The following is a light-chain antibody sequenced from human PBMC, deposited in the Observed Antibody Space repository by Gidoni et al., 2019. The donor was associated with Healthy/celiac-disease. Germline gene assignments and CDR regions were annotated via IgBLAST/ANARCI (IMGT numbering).Light chain of an antibody. CDR1: SLRSYY. CDR3: NARDSSGNHVV. CDR2: GKN. Sequence: SSKLTQDPAVSVALGQTVSITCQGDSLRSYYAIWYQQKPGQDPVLVIYGKNNRTSGIPDRFSGSSSGNTASLTITGAQAEDEADYYWNARDSSGNHVVFGGGTKLTVL. V-gene: IGLV3-19*01. J-gene: IGLJ2*01.